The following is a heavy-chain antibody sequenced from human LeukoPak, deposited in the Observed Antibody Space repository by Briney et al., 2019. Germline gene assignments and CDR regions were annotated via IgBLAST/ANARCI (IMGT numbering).Heavy chain of an antibody. J-gene: IGHJ6*02. CDR2: INPNSGDT. V-gene: IGHV1-2*02. CDR1: GYTFTGYY. CDR3: ARNIVVVPAPYYYGMDV. D-gene: IGHD2-2*01. Sequence: ASVKVSCKASGYTFTGYYMHWVRQAPGQGLEWMGWINPNSGDTNYAQKFQGRVTMTRDTSISTAYMELSRLRSDDTAVYYCARNIVVVPAPYYYGMDVWGQGTTVTVSS.